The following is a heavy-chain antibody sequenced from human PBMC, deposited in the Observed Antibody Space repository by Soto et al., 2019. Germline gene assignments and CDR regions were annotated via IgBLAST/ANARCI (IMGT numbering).Heavy chain of an antibody. J-gene: IGHJ6*02. V-gene: IGHV3-30*18. Sequence: GGSLRLSCAASGFTFSSYGMHWVRQAPGKGLEWVAVISYDGSNKYYADSVKGRFTISRDNSKNTLYLQMNSLRAEDTAVYYCAKDSIAAADPQRYYYYGMDVWGQGTTVTVSS. CDR1: GFTFSSYG. D-gene: IGHD6-13*01. CDR3: AKDSIAAADPQRYYYYGMDV. CDR2: ISYDGSNK.